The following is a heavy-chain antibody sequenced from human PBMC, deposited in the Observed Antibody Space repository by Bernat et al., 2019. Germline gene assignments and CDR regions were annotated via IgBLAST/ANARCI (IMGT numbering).Heavy chain of an antibody. J-gene: IGHJ5*02. V-gene: IGHV1-2*02. Sequence: QVQLVQSGAEVKKPEASVKVSCKASGYTFTGYYMHWVRQAPGQGLEWMGWINPNSGGTNYAQKFQGRVTMTRDTSISTAYMELSRLRSDDTAVYYCARESEMATTVGWFDPWGQGTLVTVSS. D-gene: IGHD5-24*01. CDR3: ARESEMATTVGWFDP. CDR2: INPNSGGT. CDR1: GYTFTGYY.